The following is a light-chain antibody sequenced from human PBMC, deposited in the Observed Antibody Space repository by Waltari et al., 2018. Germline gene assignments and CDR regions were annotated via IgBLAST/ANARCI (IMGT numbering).Light chain of an antibody. CDR2: DAS. V-gene: IGKV1-33*01. CDR1: QDITTS. J-gene: IGKJ2*01. Sequence: DIQLTQSPSSLSAAVGDRVTITCQATQDITTSLSWFQQKPGKAPQLLIYDASSLQAGVPSRFSGHGSGTAFSFTITRLQAEDSATYYCPHYHSLPYTFGRGTKLQIK. CDR3: PHYHSLPYT.